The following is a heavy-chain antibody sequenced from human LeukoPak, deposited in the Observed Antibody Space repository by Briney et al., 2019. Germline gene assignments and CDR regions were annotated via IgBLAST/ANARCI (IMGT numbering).Heavy chain of an antibody. J-gene: IGHJ4*02. CDR3: ARVSVAVSGYFDY. CDR1: GFTFSSYW. Sequence: GGSLRLSCAASGFTFSSYWMSWVRQAPGKGLEWVDNIKQDGSEKYYVDSVKGRFTISRDNAKNSLYLQMNSLRAEDTAVYYCARVSVAVSGYFDYWGQGTLVTVSS. CDR2: IKQDGSEK. V-gene: IGHV3-7*03. D-gene: IGHD6-19*01.